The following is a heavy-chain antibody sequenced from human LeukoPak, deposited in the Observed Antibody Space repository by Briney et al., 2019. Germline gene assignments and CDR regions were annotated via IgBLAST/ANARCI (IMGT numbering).Heavy chain of an antibody. Sequence: GGSLRLSCAASGFTFSSYAMSWVRQAPGKGLEWVSAISGSGGSTYYADSVKGRFTISRDNSKNTLYLQMNSLRAEDTAVYYCARDSNRLYYYDSSGYGGAFDIWGQGTMVTVSS. D-gene: IGHD3-22*01. CDR3: ARDSNRLYYYDSSGYGGAFDI. CDR1: GFTFSSYA. J-gene: IGHJ3*02. CDR2: ISGSGGST. V-gene: IGHV3-23*01.